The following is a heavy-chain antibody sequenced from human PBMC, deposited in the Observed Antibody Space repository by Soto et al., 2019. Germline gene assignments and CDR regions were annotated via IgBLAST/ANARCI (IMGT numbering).Heavy chain of an antibody. CDR2: INAGNGHT. V-gene: IGHV1-3*01. CDR3: ARDFAGGLNDAVDL. D-gene: IGHD5-12*01. CDR1: GYTFTSYA. Sequence: QVQLVQSGAELKKPGASVKVSCKASGYTFTSYALHWVRQAPGQRLEWMGWINAGNGHTKYSREFRDRLTIIMDTSASTAYMELRSLKSADTAVFYCARDFAGGLNDAVDLWGQGTMVTVSS. J-gene: IGHJ3*01.